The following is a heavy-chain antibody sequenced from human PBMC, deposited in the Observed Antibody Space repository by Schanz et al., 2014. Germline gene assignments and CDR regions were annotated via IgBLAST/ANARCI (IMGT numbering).Heavy chain of an antibody. Sequence: VQLVDSGGGLVQPGGSLRLSCAASGFTFTNYAMSWVRQAPGKGPEYVSYISSGGTTTYHSDSVKGRFTISRDSAENSLYLQMNSLRAEDTAVYYCARIGGSVFDYWAQGTLVTVSS. D-gene: IGHD3-10*01. CDR3: ARIGGSVFDY. CDR2: ISSGGTTT. J-gene: IGHJ4*02. V-gene: IGHV3-11*01. CDR1: GFTFTNYA.